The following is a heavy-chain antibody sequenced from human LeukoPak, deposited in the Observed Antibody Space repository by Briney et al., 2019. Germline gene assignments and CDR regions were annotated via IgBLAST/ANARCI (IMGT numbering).Heavy chain of an antibody. CDR3: ASIAAAGTPPYYMDV. V-gene: IGHV1-2*02. J-gene: IGHJ6*03. Sequence: ASVKVSCKASGYTFTGYYMHWVRQAPGQGLEWMGWINPNSGGTNYVQKFQGRVTMTRDTSISTAYMELSRLRSDDTAVYYCASIAAAGTPPYYMDVWGKGTTVTVSS. CDR2: INPNSGGT. D-gene: IGHD6-13*01. CDR1: GYTFTGYY.